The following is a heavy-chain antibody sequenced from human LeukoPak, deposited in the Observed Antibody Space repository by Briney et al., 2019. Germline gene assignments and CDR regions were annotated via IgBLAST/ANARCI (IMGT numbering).Heavy chain of an antibody. CDR1: GYTFTSYG. D-gene: IGHD2-15*01. J-gene: IGHJ4*02. Sequence: ASVKVSCKASGYTFTSYGISWVRQAPGQGLEWMGWISAYNGNTNYAQKLQGRVTMTTDTFTSTAYMELRSLRSDDTAVYYCAISYLGYCSGGSCYSEYYFDYWGQGTLVTVSS. CDR2: ISAYNGNT. CDR3: AISYLGYCSGGSCYSEYYFDY. V-gene: IGHV1-18*01.